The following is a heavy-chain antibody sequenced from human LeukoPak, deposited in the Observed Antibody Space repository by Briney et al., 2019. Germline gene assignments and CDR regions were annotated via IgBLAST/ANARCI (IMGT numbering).Heavy chain of an antibody. Sequence: GGSLRLSCAASGFTFSNYAMSWVRQTPGKGLEWVSAITGSGGTTYYADSAKGRFTISRDNSKNTVYLQMNSLRAEDTAVYYCAKGPDKYGIKAYPDFWGQGTLVTVSS. CDR3: AKGPDKYGIKAYPDF. D-gene: IGHD2-8*01. CDR2: ITGSGGTT. J-gene: IGHJ4*02. CDR1: GFTFSNYA. V-gene: IGHV3-23*01.